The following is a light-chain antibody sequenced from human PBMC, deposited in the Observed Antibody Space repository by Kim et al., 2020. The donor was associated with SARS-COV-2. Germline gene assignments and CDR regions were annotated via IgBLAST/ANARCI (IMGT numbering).Light chain of an antibody. CDR2: DVS. Sequence: QSALTQPRSVSGSPGQSVAISCTGTSSDVGGYNYVSWYQQHPGKAPKFMIYDVSKRPSGVPDRFSGSKSGNTASLTISGLQAEDEAGYYCCSYAGSSWVFGGGTQLTVL. CDR1: SSDVGGYNY. CDR3: CSYAGSSWV. J-gene: IGLJ3*02. V-gene: IGLV2-11*01.